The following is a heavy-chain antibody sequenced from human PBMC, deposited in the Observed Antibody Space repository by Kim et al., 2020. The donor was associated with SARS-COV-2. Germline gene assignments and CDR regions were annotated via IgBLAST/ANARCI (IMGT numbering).Heavy chain of an antibody. J-gene: IGHJ5*02. CDR3: ARGRSSYL. Sequence: SETLSLTCTVSGASITTYFWSWIRQPPGKGLEWIGYIYYRGTTKYNPSLQSRVTISVDMPKNQFSLKLSSATAADTAVYYCARGRSSYLWGQGTLVTVSS. CDR2: IYYRGTT. V-gene: IGHV4-59*13. D-gene: IGHD6-13*01. CDR1: GASITTYF.